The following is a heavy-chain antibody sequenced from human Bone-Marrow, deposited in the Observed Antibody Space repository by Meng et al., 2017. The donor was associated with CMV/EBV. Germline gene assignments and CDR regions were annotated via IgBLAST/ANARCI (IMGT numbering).Heavy chain of an antibody. CDR1: GGSISSSNW. Sequence: SETLSLTCAVSGGSISSSNWWSWVRQPPGKGLEWIGEIYHSGSTNYNPSLKSRVTISVDKSKNQFSLKLSSVTAADTAVYYCARDWWLAAAGTAWFDPWGQGTLVTVSS. V-gene: IGHV4-4*02. J-gene: IGHJ5*02. CDR3: ARDWWLAAAGTAWFDP. D-gene: IGHD6-13*01. CDR2: IYHSGST.